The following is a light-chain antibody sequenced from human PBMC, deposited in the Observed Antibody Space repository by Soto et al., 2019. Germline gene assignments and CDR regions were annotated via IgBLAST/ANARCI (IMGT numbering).Light chain of an antibody. CDR1: QSVSSY. CDR2: DAS. V-gene: IGKV3-11*01. Sequence: EKLLKLSPSLLSLSPGERATLSCTASQSVSSYLAWYQQKPGQAPRLLIYDASNRATGIPARFSGSGSGTDFNLTISSLEPEDFAVYYCQQRSNWPPRISFGAGTRWIS. J-gene: IGKJ3*01. CDR3: QQRSNWPPRIS.